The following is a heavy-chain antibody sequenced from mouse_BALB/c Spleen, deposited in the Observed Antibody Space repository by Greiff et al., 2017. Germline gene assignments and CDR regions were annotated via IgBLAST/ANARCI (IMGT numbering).Heavy chain of an antibody. CDR3: LTGNY. V-gene: IGHV1-7*01. J-gene: IGHJ2*01. CDR1: GYTFTSYW. D-gene: IGHD4-1*01. CDR2: INPSTGYT. Sequence: QVQLKQSGAELAKPGASVKMSCKASGYTFTSYWMHWVNQRPGQGLEWIGYINPSTGYTEYNQKFKDKATLTADKSSSTAYMQLSSLTSEDSAVYDLLTGNYWGQGTTLTVSS.